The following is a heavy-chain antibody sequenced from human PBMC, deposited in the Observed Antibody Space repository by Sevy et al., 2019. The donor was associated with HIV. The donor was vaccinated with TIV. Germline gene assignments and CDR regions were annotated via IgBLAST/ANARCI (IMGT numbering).Heavy chain of an antibody. CDR3: ARAPGYCTSTNCYDWFDP. V-gene: IGHV3-33*01. CDR2: IWNDGSNQ. CDR1: GFTFSSYG. J-gene: IGHJ5*02. Sequence: GGSLRLSCAASGFTFSSYGMHWVRQAPGKGLEWVAVIWNDGSNQYYADSVEGRFTCSRDNSTTTLYLQMNSLRAEDTAVYYCARAPGYCTSTNCYDWFDPWGHGTLVTVSS. D-gene: IGHD2-2*01.